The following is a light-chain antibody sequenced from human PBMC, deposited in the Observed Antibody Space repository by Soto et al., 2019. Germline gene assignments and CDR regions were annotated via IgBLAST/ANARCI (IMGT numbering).Light chain of an antibody. CDR1: SSDVGYYNY. CDR3: SSYTTNSTVI. Sequence: QSVLTQPASVSGSPGQSITISCTGTSSDVGYYNYVSWYQQHPGKAPKFMIYEVTNRPSGVSNRFSGSKSGNTASLTISGLQAEDEADYYCSSYTTNSTVIFGGGTKVTVL. V-gene: IGLV2-14*01. CDR2: EVT. J-gene: IGLJ2*01.